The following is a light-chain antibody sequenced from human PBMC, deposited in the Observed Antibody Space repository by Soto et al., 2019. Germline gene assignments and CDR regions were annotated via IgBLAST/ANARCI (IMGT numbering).Light chain of an antibody. Sequence: IVLTQSPATLSLSPGERATLSCRASQSVSSYLAWYQQKPGQAPRLLIHDASNRATGIPARFSGSGSGTDFTLTISSLEPEDFAVYYCQQRSNWPWTFGQGTKVDIK. J-gene: IGKJ1*01. V-gene: IGKV3-11*01. CDR2: DAS. CDR1: QSVSSY. CDR3: QQRSNWPWT.